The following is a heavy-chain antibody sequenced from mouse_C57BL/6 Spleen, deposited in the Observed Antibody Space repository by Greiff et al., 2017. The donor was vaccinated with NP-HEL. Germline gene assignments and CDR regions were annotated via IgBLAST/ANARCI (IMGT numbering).Heavy chain of an antibody. CDR1: GFSLTSYA. J-gene: IGHJ4*01. Sequence: VMLVESGPGLVAPSQSLSITCTVSGFSLTSYAISWVRQPPGKGLEWLGVIWTGGGTNYNSALKSRLSISKDNSKSQVFLKMNRLQTEDTARYYCARDGYYDYYAMDYWGQGTSVTVSS. V-gene: IGHV2-9-1*01. CDR3: ARDGYYDYYAMDY. D-gene: IGHD2-3*01. CDR2: IWTGGGT.